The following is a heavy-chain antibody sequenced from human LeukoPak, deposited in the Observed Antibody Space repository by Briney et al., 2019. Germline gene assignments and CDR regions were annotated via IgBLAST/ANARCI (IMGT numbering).Heavy chain of an antibody. CDR1: GGSISSSSYY. Sequence: SETLSLICTVSGGSISSSSYYWGWIRQPPGKGLEWIGSIYYSGSTYYNPSLKSRVTISVDTSKNQFSLKLSSVTAADTAVYYCARDSRANVDAFDIWGQGTMVTVSS. J-gene: IGHJ3*02. CDR3: ARDSRANVDAFDI. D-gene: IGHD3-22*01. CDR2: IYYSGST. V-gene: IGHV4-39*01.